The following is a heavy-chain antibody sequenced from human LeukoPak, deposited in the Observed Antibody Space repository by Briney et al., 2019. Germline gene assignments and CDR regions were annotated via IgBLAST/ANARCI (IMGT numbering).Heavy chain of an antibody. Sequence: GGSLRLSCAASGFTFSTYAMNWVRQAPGKGLGWVSGIIGNSNDIRYADSVKGRFTISRDNSKSTLYLQMNSLRAEDSAIYYCAKDRVPDGMWEIDYWGQGTPVTVSS. CDR1: GFTFSTYA. J-gene: IGHJ4*02. D-gene: IGHD1-26*01. V-gene: IGHV3-23*01. CDR2: IIGNSNDI. CDR3: AKDRVPDGMWEIDY.